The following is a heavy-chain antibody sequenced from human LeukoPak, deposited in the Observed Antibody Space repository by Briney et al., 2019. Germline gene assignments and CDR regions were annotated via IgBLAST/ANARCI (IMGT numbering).Heavy chain of an antibody. V-gene: IGHV3-74*01. CDR3: ASYFYSGRGVDV. J-gene: IGHJ6*04. D-gene: IGHD1-26*01. CDR1: GFTFSSYG. CDR2: ITGDGRTT. Sequence: GGSLRLSCAASGFTFSSYGMSWVRQAPGKGLVWVSRITGDGRTTSYADSVNGRFTISRDDAKNTLYLQMNSLSVEDTAVYYCASYFYSGRGVDVWGTGTTVTVSS.